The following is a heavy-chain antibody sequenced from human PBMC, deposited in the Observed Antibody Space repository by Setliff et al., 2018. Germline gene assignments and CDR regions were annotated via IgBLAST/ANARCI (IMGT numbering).Heavy chain of an antibody. J-gene: IGHJ5*02. D-gene: IGHD3-22*01. V-gene: IGHV1-18*01. CDR2: IRPHNGNT. CDR3: ARGIYYFDIMGDP. CDR1: GYTFANYG. Sequence: ASVKVSCKASGYTFANYGITWVRQAPGQGLEWMGWIRPHNGNTAYAQKFQDRVILTTDTSTTTVYMELRSLRSDDTAVYYCARGIYYFDIMGDPWGQGTLVTVSS.